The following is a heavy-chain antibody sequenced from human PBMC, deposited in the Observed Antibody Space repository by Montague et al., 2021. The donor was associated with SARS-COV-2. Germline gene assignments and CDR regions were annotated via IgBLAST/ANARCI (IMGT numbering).Heavy chain of an antibody. Sequence: CAISGDSVPSDSAAWNWIRQSPSRGLEWLGRTYYRSKWYNDYAVSVKSRITINPDTSKNQFSLQLNSVTPEDTAVYYCARGGSWLYYFDYWGQGTLVTVSS. D-gene: IGHD6-13*01. V-gene: IGHV6-1*01. CDR2: TYYRSKWYN. CDR1: GDSVPSDSAA. CDR3: ARGGSWLYYFDY. J-gene: IGHJ4*02.